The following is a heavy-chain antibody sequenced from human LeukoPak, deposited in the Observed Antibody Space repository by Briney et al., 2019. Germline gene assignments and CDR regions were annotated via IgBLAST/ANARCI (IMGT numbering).Heavy chain of an antibody. CDR3: AKVKTVVIGAFDI. J-gene: IGHJ3*02. CDR1: GFTFSSYA. Sequence: GGSLRLSCAASGFTFSSYAMSWVRQAPGKGLEWVSAISGSGGSTYCADSVKGRFTISRDNSKNTLYLQMNSLRAEDTAVYYCAKVKTVVIGAFDIWGQGTMVTVSS. V-gene: IGHV3-23*01. D-gene: IGHD3-22*01. CDR2: ISGSGGST.